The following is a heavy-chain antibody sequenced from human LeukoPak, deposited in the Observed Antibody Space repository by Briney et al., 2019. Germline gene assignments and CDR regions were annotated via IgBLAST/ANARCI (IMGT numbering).Heavy chain of an antibody. CDR3: AKGRGYGNHDAFDI. J-gene: IGHJ3*02. D-gene: IGHD5-18*01. Sequence: GGSLTHSCAASWFPFKSYAVSELPQPPGEGVKWVSAISWSGGSTYYADSVKGRFTISSVNYKNTLYLQMNSLRAEDTAVYYCAKGRGYGNHDAFDIWGQGTMVTVSS. CDR1: WFPFKSYA. CDR2: ISWSGGST. V-gene: IGHV3-23*01.